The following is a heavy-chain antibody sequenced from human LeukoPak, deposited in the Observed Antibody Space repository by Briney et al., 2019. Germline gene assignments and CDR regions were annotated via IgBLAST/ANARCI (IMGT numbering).Heavy chain of an antibody. CDR2: INPNSGGT. D-gene: IGHD6-19*01. CDR3: AFGIAVAGYFDY. V-gene: IGHV1-2*02. CDR1: GGTFSSYA. J-gene: IGHJ4*02. Sequence: ASVKVSCKASGGTFSSYAISWVRQAPGQGLEWMGGINPNSGGTNYAQKFQDRVTMTRDTSISTAYMELSRLRSDDTAVYYCAFGIAVAGYFDYWGQGTLVTVSS.